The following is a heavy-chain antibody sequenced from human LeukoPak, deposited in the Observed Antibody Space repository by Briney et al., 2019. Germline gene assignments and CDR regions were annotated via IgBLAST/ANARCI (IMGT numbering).Heavy chain of an antibody. CDR2: IIPIFGTA. Sequence: VASVKVSCKASGGTFSSYAISWVRQAPGQGLEWMGGIIPIFGTANYAQKFQGRVTITADESTSTDYMELSSLRSEDTAVYYCARDTGDIVVVPAAYWGQGTLVTVSS. V-gene: IGHV1-69*13. CDR1: GGTFSSYA. J-gene: IGHJ4*02. D-gene: IGHD2-2*01. CDR3: ARDTGDIVVVPAAY.